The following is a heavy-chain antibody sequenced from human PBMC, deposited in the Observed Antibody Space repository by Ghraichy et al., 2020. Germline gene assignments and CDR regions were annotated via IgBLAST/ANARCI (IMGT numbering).Heavy chain of an antibody. J-gene: IGHJ6*02. D-gene: IGHD3-9*01. CDR2: IKQDGSEK. V-gene: IGHV3-7*03. Sequence: GGSLRLSCAASGFTFSSYWMSWVRQAPGKGLEWVANIKQDGSEKYYVDSVKGRFTISRDNAKNSLYLQMNSLRAEDTAVYYWAREANFDWLISAYYYGMDVWGQGTTVTVSS. CDR3: AREANFDWLISAYYYGMDV. CDR1: GFTFSSYW.